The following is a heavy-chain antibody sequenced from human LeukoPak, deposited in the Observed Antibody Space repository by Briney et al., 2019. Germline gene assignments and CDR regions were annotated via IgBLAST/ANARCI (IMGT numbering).Heavy chain of an antibody. D-gene: IGHD2-21*01. V-gene: IGHV1-18*01. Sequence: ASVKVSCKASGYTFTSYGISWVRQAPGQGLEWMGWITTYTGDTNYAQKFQGRVTMTTDASTSTVYMELRSLRSDDTAVYYCARDVEIVSYYGMDVWGQGTTVTVSS. CDR2: ITTYTGDT. J-gene: IGHJ6*02. CDR3: ARDVEIVSYYGMDV. CDR1: GYTFTSYG.